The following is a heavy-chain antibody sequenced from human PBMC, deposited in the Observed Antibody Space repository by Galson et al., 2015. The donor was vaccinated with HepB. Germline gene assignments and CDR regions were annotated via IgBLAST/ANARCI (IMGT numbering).Heavy chain of an antibody. V-gene: IGHV3-23*01. J-gene: IGHJ6*02. CDR1: GFTFSSYA. Sequence: SLRLSCAASGFTFSSYAMSWVRQAPGKGLEWVSAISGSGGSTYYADSVKGRFTISRDNSKNTLYLQMNSLRAEDTAVYYCASLSSSWYGYYYYGMDVWGQGTTGTVSS. CDR3: ASLSSSWYGYYYYGMDV. CDR2: ISGSGGST. D-gene: IGHD6-13*01.